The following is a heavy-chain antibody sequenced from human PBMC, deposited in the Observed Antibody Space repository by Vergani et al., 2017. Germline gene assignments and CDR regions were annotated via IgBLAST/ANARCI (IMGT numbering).Heavy chain of an antibody. J-gene: IGHJ6*03. D-gene: IGHD3-16*01. CDR3: AMRVADRQVVGDVFYYYMDV. Sequence: QVQLQKSGPRLVKPSETLSLTCTVSGDSMSPYYWGWIRQPPGRGLEWIGFIYYSGSTSYNPSLRSRGTLSVDLSKNQFSLKVNSVTAADTAVFYCAMRVADRQVVGDVFYYYMDVWGKGTTVTVSS. V-gene: IGHV4-59*03. CDR1: GDSMSPYY. CDR2: IYYSGST.